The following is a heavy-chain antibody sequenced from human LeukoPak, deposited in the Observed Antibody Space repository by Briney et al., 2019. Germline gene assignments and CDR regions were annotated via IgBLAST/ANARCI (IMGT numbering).Heavy chain of an antibody. CDR1: GGSFSGYY. V-gene: IGHV4-34*01. D-gene: IGHD2-15*01. CDR2: INHSGST. J-gene: IGHJ5*02. CDR3: ARGGLGYCSGGSCYDWFDP. Sequence: SETLSLTCAVYGGSFSGYYWSWIRQPPGKGLGWIGEINHSGSTNYNPSLKSRVTISVDTSKNQFSLKLSSVTAADTAVYYCARGGLGYCSGGSCYDWFDPWGQGTLVTVSS.